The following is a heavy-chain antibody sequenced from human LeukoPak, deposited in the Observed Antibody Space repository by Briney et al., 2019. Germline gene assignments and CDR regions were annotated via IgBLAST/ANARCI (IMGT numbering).Heavy chain of an antibody. CDR1: GFTFSSYG. Sequence: GRSLRLSCAASGFTFSSYGMHWVRQAPGKGLEGVAVIWYDGSNKYYADSVKGRFTISRDNSKNTLYLQMNSLRAEDTAVYYCARGLDYGDYERFDYWGQGTLVTVSS. CDR2: IWYDGSNK. V-gene: IGHV3-33*01. CDR3: ARGLDYGDYERFDY. D-gene: IGHD4-17*01. J-gene: IGHJ4*02.